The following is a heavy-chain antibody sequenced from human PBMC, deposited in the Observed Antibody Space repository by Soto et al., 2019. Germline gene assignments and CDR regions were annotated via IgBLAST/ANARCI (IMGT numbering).Heavy chain of an antibody. J-gene: IGHJ2*01. V-gene: IGHV3-21*01. CDR3: ARDYVTMIVVVKGWYFDL. Sequence: ESGGGLVKPGGSLRLSCAASGFTFSSYSMNWVRQAPGKGLEWVSSISSSSSYIYYADSVKGRFTISRDNAKNSLYLQMNSLRAEDTAVYYCARDYVTMIVVVKGWYFDLWGRGTLVTVSS. CDR1: GFTFSSYS. D-gene: IGHD3-22*01. CDR2: ISSSSSYI.